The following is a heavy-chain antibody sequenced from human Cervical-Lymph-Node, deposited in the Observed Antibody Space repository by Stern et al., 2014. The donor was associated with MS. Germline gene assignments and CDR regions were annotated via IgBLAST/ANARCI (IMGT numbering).Heavy chain of an antibody. CDR2: ISNDGNKK. V-gene: IGHV3-30-3*01. Sequence: DQLEESGGGVVQPGTSLRLSCAASGFSFSNYAVHWVRQAPGKGLEWAAVISNDGNKKFYADSVKGRFTISRDNSNNTLYLQMNSLRFEDTAVYYCARGGDYIWGSPVDHWGQGTLVSVSS. CDR3: ARGGDYIWGSPVDH. D-gene: IGHD3-16*01. CDR1: GFSFSNYA. J-gene: IGHJ4*02.